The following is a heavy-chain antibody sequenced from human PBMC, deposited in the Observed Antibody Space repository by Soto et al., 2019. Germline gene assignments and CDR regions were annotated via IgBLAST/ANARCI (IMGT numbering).Heavy chain of an antibody. CDR3: ARRLSYGTFDY. CDR2: IYPSDSDT. CDR1: GYSFATYW. D-gene: IGHD4-17*01. J-gene: IGHJ4*02. Sequence: GESLKISCKVSGYSFATYWIGWVRQMPGKGLEWMGIIYPSDSDTKYSPSFQGQVTISADKTINTAYLQWRSLKASDTAIYYCARRLSYGTFDYWGQGTLVTVSS. V-gene: IGHV5-51*01.